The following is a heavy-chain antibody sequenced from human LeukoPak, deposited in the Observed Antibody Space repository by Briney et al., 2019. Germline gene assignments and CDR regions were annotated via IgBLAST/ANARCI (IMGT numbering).Heavy chain of an antibody. Sequence: GGSLRLSCAASGFTFDDYAMHWVRQAPGKGLEWVSGISWNSGSIGYADSVKGRFTISRDNAKNSLYLQMNSLRAEDTALHYCAKGFSAFDIWGQGTMVTVSS. J-gene: IGHJ3*02. CDR1: GFTFDDYA. CDR2: ISWNSGSI. CDR3: AKGFSAFDI. D-gene: IGHD3-10*01. V-gene: IGHV3-9*01.